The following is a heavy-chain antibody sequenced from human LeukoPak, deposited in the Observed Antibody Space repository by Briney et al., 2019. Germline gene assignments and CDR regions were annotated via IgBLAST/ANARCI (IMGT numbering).Heavy chain of an antibody. D-gene: IGHD6-19*01. J-gene: IGHJ3*02. CDR1: GYTFSSYS. V-gene: IGHV3-48*01. CDR2: ISSSSSTI. Sequence: GGSLRLSCAASGYTFSSYSMNWVRQAPGKGLEWVSYISSSSSTIYYADSVKGRFTISRDNAKNSLYLQMNSLRAEDTAVYYCARVLGSSGWPDAFDIWGQGTMVTVSS. CDR3: ARVLGSSGWPDAFDI.